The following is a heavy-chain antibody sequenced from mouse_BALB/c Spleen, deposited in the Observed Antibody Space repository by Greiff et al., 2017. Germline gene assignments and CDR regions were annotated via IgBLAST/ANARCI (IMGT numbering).Heavy chain of an antibody. V-gene: IGHV1-63*02. D-gene: IGHD1-1*01. CDR1: GYTFTNYW. Sequence: VQLQQSGAELVRPGTSVKISCKASGYTFTNYWLGWVKQRPGHGLEWIGDIYPGGGYTNYNEKFKGKATLTADTSSSTAYMQLSSLTSEDSAVYFCARTGGSSYSWYFDVWGAGTTVTVSS. J-gene: IGHJ1*01. CDR3: ARTGGSSYSWYFDV. CDR2: IYPGGGYT.